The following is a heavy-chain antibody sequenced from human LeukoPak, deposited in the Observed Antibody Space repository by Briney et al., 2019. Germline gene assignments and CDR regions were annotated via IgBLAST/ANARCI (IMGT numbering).Heavy chain of an antibody. D-gene: IGHD5-24*01. J-gene: IGHJ4*02. CDR3: ARDASLRDGYKDY. Sequence: GASVKVSCKASGYTFTAYYMHWVRQAPGQGLEWMGWINLNSGGSNYAQKFQGRVTMTRDTSISAAYLELSRLGSDDTAVYYCARDASLRDGYKDYWGQGTLVTVSS. CDR2: INLNSGGS. CDR1: GYTFTAYY. V-gene: IGHV1-2*02.